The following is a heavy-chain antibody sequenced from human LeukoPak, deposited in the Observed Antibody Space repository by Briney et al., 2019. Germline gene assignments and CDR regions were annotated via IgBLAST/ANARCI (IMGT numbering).Heavy chain of an antibody. CDR1: GYSFTNYW. CDR2: IHSADSNT. CDR3: ASTAVADYYGMDV. D-gene: IGHD6-19*01. V-gene: IGHV5-51*01. J-gene: IGHJ6*02. Sequence: GESLKISCKDSGYSFTNYWIGWVRQMPGKGLEWMGIIHSADSNTKYSPSFQGQVAISADKSISTAYLQWSSLKASDTAMYYCASTAVADYYGMDVWGQGTTVTVSS.